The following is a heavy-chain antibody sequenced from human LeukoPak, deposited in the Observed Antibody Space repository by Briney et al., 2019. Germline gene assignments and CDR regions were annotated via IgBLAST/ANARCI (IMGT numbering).Heavy chain of an antibody. CDR2: ISSGSSYI. D-gene: IGHD2-2*01. Sequence: GGYLRLYCAASGFTFSSYTMNWVRQAPGKGLEWVSSISSGSSYIYYADSVKGRFTISRDNAKNSLYLQVNSLRAEDTAVYYCARETRHCSSTSCSSLEYFQHWGQGTLVTVSS. J-gene: IGHJ1*01. CDR1: GFTFSSYT. V-gene: IGHV3-21*01. CDR3: ARETRHCSSTSCSSLEYFQH.